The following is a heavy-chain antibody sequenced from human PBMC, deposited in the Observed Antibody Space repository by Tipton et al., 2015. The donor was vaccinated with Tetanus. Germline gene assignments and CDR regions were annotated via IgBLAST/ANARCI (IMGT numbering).Heavy chain of an antibody. Sequence: SGGSISDKKYYWGWIRQPPGRGLEWIASIYFEGSTYYSPSLKSRVTIAVDRSQNVFSLNLTSVTAAGTAVYYCARHLYGYWFDPWGQGALVTVSS. CDR3: ARHLYGYWFDP. CDR2: IYFEGST. V-gene: IGHV4-39*01. CDR1: GGSISDKKYY. J-gene: IGHJ5*02. D-gene: IGHD3-10*01.